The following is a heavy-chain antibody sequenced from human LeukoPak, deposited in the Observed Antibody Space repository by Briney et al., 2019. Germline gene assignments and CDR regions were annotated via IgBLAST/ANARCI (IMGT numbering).Heavy chain of an antibody. D-gene: IGHD3-22*01. CDR1: GFTFSSYS. CDR2: ISSSSSYI. CDR3: AREGLYGDYYDSSGYYFDY. J-gene: IGHJ4*02. Sequence: PGGSLRLSCAASGFTFSSYSMNWVRQAPGEGLEWVSSISSSSSYIYYADSVKGRFTISRDSAKNSLYLQMNSLRAEDTAVYYCAREGLYGDYYDSSGYYFDYWGQGTLVTVSS. V-gene: IGHV3-21*01.